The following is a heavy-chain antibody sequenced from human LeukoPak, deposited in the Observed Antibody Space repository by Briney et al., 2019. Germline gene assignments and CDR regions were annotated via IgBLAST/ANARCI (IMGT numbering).Heavy chain of an antibody. CDR1: GFTFSSYA. CDR3: AKGGLWFGEPNFDY. V-gene: IGHV3-23*01. J-gene: IGHJ4*02. CDR2: ISGSGGST. D-gene: IGHD3-10*01. Sequence: GGTLRLSCAASGFTFSSYAMSWVRQAPGKGLEWVSAISGSGGSTCYADSVKGRFTISRDNSKNTLYLQMNSLRAEDTAVYYCAKGGLWFGEPNFDYWGQGTLVTVSS.